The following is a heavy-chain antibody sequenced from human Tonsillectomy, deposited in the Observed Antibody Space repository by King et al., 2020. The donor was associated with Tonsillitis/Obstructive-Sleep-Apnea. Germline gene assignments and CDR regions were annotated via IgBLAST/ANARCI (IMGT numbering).Heavy chain of an antibody. V-gene: IGHV5-51*01. D-gene: IGHD3-3*01. Sequence: VQLVESGAEVKKPGESLKISCKGSGYSFTSYWIGWVRQMPGKGLEWMGIIYPGDSDTRYSPSFQGQVTISADKSISTASLQLSSLKASDTAMYYCARPMGYYDFWSGYYFDYWGQGTLVTVSS. CDR2: IYPGDSDT. CDR3: ARPMGYYDFWSGYYFDY. CDR1: GYSFTSYW. J-gene: IGHJ4*02.